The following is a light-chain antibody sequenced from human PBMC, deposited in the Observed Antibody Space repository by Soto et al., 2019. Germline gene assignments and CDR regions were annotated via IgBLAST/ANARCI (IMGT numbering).Light chain of an antibody. CDR3: QQYGSSGT. J-gene: IGKJ1*01. CDR2: GDS. CDR1: QSVSNNY. Sequence: EIVLTQSAATLRLSPGERSTISCMASQSVSNNYLAWYQQQPGQATRLLIYGDSNRATGIQDRFSGSVSGTDFPLTISRLEPEDFAVYYSQQYGSSGTFGQGSKVDIK. V-gene: IGKV3-20*01.